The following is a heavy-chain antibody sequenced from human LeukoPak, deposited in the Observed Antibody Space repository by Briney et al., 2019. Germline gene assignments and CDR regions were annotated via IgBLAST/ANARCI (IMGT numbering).Heavy chain of an antibody. D-gene: IGHD3-10*01. CDR3: ARADYYGSGSYAFDI. Sequence: SETLSLTCTVSGGSISSYYWSWIRQPPGKGLEWIGYIYYSGSTNYNPSLKSRVTISVDTSKNQFSLKLSSVTAADTAVYYCARADYYGSGSYAFDIWGQGTMVTVSS. J-gene: IGHJ3*02. CDR1: GGSISSYY. CDR2: IYYSGST. V-gene: IGHV4-59*01.